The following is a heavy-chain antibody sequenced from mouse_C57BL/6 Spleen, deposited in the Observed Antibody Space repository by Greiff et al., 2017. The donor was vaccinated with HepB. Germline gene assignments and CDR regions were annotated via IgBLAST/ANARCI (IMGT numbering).Heavy chain of an antibody. V-gene: IGHV1-18*01. D-gene: IGHD1-1*01. Sequence: EVQLQQSGPELVKPGASVKIPCKASGYTFTDYNMDWVKQSHGKSLEWIGDINPNNGGTIYNQKFKGKATLTVDKSSSTAYMELRSLTSEDTAVYYCARPRSYYGSSYGYFDVWGTGTTVTVSS. J-gene: IGHJ1*03. CDR2: INPNNGGT. CDR1: GYTFTDYN. CDR3: ARPRSYYGSSYGYFDV.